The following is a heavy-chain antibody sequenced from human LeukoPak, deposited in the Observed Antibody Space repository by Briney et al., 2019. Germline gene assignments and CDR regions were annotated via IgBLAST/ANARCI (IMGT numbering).Heavy chain of an antibody. D-gene: IGHD3-10*01. J-gene: IGHJ4*02. Sequence: GRSLRLSCAASGFTFSSHGMHWVRQAPGKGLEWVAVIWYDGSNKYYADSVKGRFTISRDNTKNTVYVEMNSLRAEDTAVYYCARWGDGKMFDYWGQGTLVTVSS. CDR3: ARWGDGKMFDY. CDR2: IWYDGSNK. CDR1: GFTFSSHG. V-gene: IGHV3-33*01.